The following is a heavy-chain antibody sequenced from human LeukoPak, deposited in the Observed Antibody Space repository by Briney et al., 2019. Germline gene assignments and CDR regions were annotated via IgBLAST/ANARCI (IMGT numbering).Heavy chain of an antibody. CDR3: TTDLGLTMIRGVIVS. Sequence: GGSLRLSCAASGFTFTNAWMNWVRQAPGKGLAWVGRIKSKGDGETTDYAAPVKGRFTMSRDDSKATVNLRMNYMEAEDTAVYYCTTDLGLTMIRGVIVSWGQGALVTVSS. J-gene: IGHJ5*01. V-gene: IGHV3-15*01. D-gene: IGHD3-10*01. CDR2: IKSKGDGETT. CDR1: GFTFTNAW.